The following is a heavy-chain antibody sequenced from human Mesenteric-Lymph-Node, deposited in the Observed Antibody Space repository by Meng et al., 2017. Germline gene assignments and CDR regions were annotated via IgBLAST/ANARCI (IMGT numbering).Heavy chain of an antibody. CDR3: ARVSDDYDRTGYYNFDY. D-gene: IGHD3-22*01. V-gene: IGHV1-18*01. CDR1: GYTFTNYG. J-gene: IGHJ4*02. Sequence: QLRLVQSGAAVKKPGASLKVSCKASGYTFTNYGISWVRQAPGQGLEWMGWISAYNGNTNYAQKLQGRVTMTTDTSMSTAYMELRSLRSDDTAVYYCARVSDDYDRTGYYNFDYWGQGTLVTVSS. CDR2: ISAYNGNT.